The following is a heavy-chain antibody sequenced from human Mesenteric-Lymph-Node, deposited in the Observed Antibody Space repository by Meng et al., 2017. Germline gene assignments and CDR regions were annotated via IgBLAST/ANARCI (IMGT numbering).Heavy chain of an antibody. V-gene: IGHV4-39*01. CDR1: GGSISTSGYY. CDR3: ARGSSSSWYFGY. D-gene: IGHD6-13*01. CDR2: IGHSGFT. J-gene: IGHJ4*02. Sequence: QPQLQESGPGLGRPSEALSLTCSVSGGSISTSGYYWGWIRQPPGKGLEWIGSIGHSGFTYYTPSLKSRVTVSIDTSRNQFSLWLSSVTAADTAVYYCARGSSSSWYFGYWGQGTLVTVSS.